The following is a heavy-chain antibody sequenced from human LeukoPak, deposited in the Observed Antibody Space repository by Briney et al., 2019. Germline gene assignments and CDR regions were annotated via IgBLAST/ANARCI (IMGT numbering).Heavy chain of an antibody. V-gene: IGHV4-39*01. J-gene: IGHJ5*02. D-gene: IGHD3-9*01. CDR1: GGSISINSYN. Sequence: SETLSLTCTVSGGSISINSYNWAWIRQPPGKGLEWIGAIHYRGTTYYNPSLKSRVTISVDTSKNQFSMKLNSLTAADTAVIYCARHPTGYPNWFDPWGQGTLVTVSS. CDR2: IHYRGTT. CDR3: ARHPTGYPNWFDP.